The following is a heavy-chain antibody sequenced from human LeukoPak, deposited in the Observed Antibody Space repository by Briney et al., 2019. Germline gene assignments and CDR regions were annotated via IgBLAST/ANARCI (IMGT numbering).Heavy chain of an antibody. Sequence: HPGGSLRLSCAASGFTFSSYWMSWVRQAPGKGLEWVANIKEDGSEKYYVDSVKGRFTISRDNAKNSLYLQMNSLRAEDTAVYYCASSPTVGAQYYFYYYYMDVWGKGTTVTVSS. D-gene: IGHD1-26*01. CDR2: IKEDGSEK. CDR3: ASSPTVGAQYYFYYYYMDV. J-gene: IGHJ6*03. CDR1: GFTFSSYW. V-gene: IGHV3-7*01.